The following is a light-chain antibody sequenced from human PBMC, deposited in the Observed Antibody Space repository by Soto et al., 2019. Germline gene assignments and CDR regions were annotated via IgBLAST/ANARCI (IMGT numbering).Light chain of an antibody. V-gene: IGKV3-20*01. CDR1: QSASSNY. Sequence: EIVLTQSPGTLSLSPGERATLSCRASQSASSNYLAWYQQKPGQAPRLLIYGASSRATGIPDRFSGGGSGTDFTLPISRLEPEDSAVYYCQEYGSSRTFGQGTKVEL. CDR2: GAS. CDR3: QEYGSSRT. J-gene: IGKJ1*01.